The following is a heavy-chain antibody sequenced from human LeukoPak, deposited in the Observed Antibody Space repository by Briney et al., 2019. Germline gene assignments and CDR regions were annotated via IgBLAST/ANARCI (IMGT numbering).Heavy chain of an antibody. D-gene: IGHD6-19*01. V-gene: IGHV1-8*01. CDR3: ARVRAVARDRSYFDY. CDR1: GYTFTSYD. J-gene: IGHJ4*02. CDR2: MNPNSGNT. Sequence: GASVKVSCKASGYTFTSYDINWVRQATGQGREWMGGMNPNSGNTGYAQKFQGRVTMTRNTSISTAYMELSSLRSEDTAVYYCARVRAVARDRSYFDYWGQGTLVTVSS.